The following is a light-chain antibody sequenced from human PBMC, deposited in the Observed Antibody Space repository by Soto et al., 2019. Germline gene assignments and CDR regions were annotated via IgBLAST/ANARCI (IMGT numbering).Light chain of an antibody. V-gene: IGKV1-5*03. J-gene: IGKJ1*01. CDR3: QHYNSYSEA. Sequence: DIQITQSPSTLSGSVGDRVTITCRASQTISSWLAWYQQKPGKAPKLLIYKASTLKSGVLSRFSGSGSGTEFTLTISSLQPDDFATYYCQHYNSYSEAFGQGTKVDI. CDR2: KAS. CDR1: QTISSW.